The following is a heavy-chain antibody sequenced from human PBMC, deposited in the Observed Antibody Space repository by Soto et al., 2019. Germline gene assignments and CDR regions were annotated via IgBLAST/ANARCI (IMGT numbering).Heavy chain of an antibody. Sequence: QVQLVQSGAEVKKPGSSVKVSCKASGGTFSSYAISWVRQAPGQGLEWMGGIIPIFGTANYAQKFQGRVTITADESTSTAYMELSSLRSEDTAVYYCAREYYYDSSGYSHSADYYGMDVWGQGTTVTVSS. V-gene: IGHV1-69*01. CDR3: AREYYYDSSGYSHSADYYGMDV. CDR2: IIPIFGTA. CDR1: GGTFSSYA. J-gene: IGHJ6*02. D-gene: IGHD3-22*01.